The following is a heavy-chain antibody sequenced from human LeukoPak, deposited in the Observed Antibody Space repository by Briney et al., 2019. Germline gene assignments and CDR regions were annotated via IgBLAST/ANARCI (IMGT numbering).Heavy chain of an antibody. CDR1: GFTFSSYP. J-gene: IGHJ4*02. CDR2: ISYDGSNK. D-gene: IGHD2-2*01. Sequence: GGSLRLSCADSGFTFSSYPMHWVRQAPGKGLEWVAVISYDGSNKYYADSVKGRFTISRDNSKNTLYLQMNSLRAEDTAVYYCARDRYCSSTSCQPGDYWGQGTLVTVSS. CDR3: ARDRYCSSTSCQPGDY. V-gene: IGHV3-30-3*01.